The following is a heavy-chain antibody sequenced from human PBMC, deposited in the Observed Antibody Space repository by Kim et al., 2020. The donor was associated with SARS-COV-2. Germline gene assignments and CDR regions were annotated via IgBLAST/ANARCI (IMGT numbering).Heavy chain of an antibody. CDR1: GASISGSNYY. CDR3: ARPRISVSGAVDF. V-gene: IGHV4-39*01. Sequence: SETLSLTCTVSGASISGSNYYWAWFRQPPGRGLEWIGSIHYSGAIYSNPSFKPRVVISVDKSKNQFSLNLNSVTSADAAVYFCARPRISVSGAVDFWG. D-gene: IGHD6-19*01. CDR2: IHYSGAI. J-gene: IGHJ4*01.